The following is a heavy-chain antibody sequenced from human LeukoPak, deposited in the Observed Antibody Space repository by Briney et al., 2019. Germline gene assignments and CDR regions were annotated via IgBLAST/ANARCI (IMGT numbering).Heavy chain of an antibody. CDR2: IYSGGST. CDR1: GFTVSSNY. CDR3: ARSVPSPYYFDY. V-gene: IGHV3-53*01. J-gene: IGHJ4*02. Sequence: GGSLRLSCAASGFTVSSNYMSWVRQAPGKGLEWVSVIYSGGSTYYADSVKGRFTISRDNSKNTLYLQMNNLRAEDTAVYYCARSVPSPYYFDYWGQGTLVTVSS.